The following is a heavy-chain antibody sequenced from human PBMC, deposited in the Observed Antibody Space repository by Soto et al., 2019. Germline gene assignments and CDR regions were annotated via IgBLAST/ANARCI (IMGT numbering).Heavy chain of an antibody. D-gene: IGHD2-2*01. V-gene: IGHV3-73*01. J-gene: IGHJ6*03. CDR3: TRSFRPYCSSTSCPKQKTYYYYYYMDV. Sequence: HPWGSLRLSCAASGFTFSGSAMHWVRQASGKGLEWVGRIRSKANSYATAYAASVKGRFTISRDDSKNTAYLQMNSLKTEDTAVYYCTRSFRPYCSSTSCPKQKTYYYYYYMDVWGKGTTVTVSS. CDR2: IRSKANSYAT. CDR1: GFTFSGSA.